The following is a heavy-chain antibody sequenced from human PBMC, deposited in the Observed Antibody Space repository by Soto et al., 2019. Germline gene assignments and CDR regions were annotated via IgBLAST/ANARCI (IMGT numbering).Heavy chain of an antibody. V-gene: IGHV3-23*01. J-gene: IGHJ4*02. CDR3: ASAPGLRFLEWLFDY. CDR1: GFTFSSYA. D-gene: IGHD3-3*01. CDR2: ISGSGGST. Sequence: GGSLRLSCAASGFTFSSYAMSWVRQAPGKGLEWVSAISGSGGSTYYADSVKGRFTISRDNSKNTLYLQMNSLRAEDTAVYYCASAPGLRFLEWLFDYWGQGTLVTVSS.